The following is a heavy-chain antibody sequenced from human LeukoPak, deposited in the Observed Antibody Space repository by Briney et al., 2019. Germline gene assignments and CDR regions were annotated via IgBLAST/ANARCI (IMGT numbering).Heavy chain of an antibody. CDR2: IYYSGGT. CDR3: AREVDYYDSSGYIDY. J-gene: IGHJ4*02. D-gene: IGHD3-22*01. Sequence: SETLSLTCTVSGGSISSHYWSWIRQPPGKGLEWIGYIYYSGGTNYNPSLKSRVTISVDTSKNQFSLKLSSVTAADTAVYYCAREVDYYDSSGYIDYWGQGTQVTVSS. CDR1: GGSISSHY. V-gene: IGHV4-59*11.